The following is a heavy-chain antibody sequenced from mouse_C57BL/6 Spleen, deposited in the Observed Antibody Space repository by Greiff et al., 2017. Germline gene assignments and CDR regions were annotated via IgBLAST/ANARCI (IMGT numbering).Heavy chain of an antibody. CDR1: GFTFSDYG. V-gene: IGHV5-17*01. CDR3: ARVGSSFYWYFDV. J-gene: IGHJ1*03. D-gene: IGHD1-1*01. Sequence: EVHLVESGGGLVKPGGSLKLSCAASGFTFSDYGMPWVRQAPEKGLEWVAYISSGSSTIYYADTVKGRFTISRDNAKNTLFLQMTSLSSVDTAMYYCARVGSSFYWYFDVWGTGTMVTVSS. CDR2: ISSGSSTI.